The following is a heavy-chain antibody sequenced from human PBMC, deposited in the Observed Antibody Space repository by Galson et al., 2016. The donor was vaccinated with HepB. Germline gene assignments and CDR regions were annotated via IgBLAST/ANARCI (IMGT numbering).Heavy chain of an antibody. Sequence: SLRLSCAASGFTFSDYYMTWIRQAPGKGLEWVSYISSSGTTTYYADSVEGRFTMSRDNAKNSLYLQLDSLRAEDTAVYYCTRSGVRFLEWFLDFWGQGTLVTVSS. CDR1: GFTFSDYY. J-gene: IGHJ4*02. CDR2: ISSSGTTT. D-gene: IGHD3-3*01. V-gene: IGHV3-11*01. CDR3: TRSGVRFLEWFLDF.